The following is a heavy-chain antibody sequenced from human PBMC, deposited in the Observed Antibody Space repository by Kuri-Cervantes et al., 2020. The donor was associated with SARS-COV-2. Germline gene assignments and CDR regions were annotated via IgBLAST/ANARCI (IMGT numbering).Heavy chain of an antibody. J-gene: IGHJ6*02. CDR2: ISISSSYI. D-gene: IGHD6-13*01. CDR1: GFTFSSYS. CDR3: AQYVSSSWPGSNYYGMDV. V-gene: IGHV3-21*04. Sequence: GESLKISCAASGFTFSSYSMNWVRQAPGKGLEWVSSISISSSYIYYADSVKGRFTISRDNAKNSLYLQMNSLRAEDTAVYYCAQYVSSSWPGSNYYGMDVWGQGTTVTVSS.